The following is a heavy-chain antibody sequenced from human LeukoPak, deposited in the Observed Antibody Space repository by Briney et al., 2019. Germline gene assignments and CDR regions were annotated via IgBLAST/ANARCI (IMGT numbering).Heavy chain of an antibody. CDR3: ANTILTGAL. CDR1: GFTFASYA. V-gene: IGHV3-21*01. D-gene: IGHD2-2*02. CDR2: ISSSSSHI. J-gene: IGHJ4*02. Sequence: GGSLRLSCAASGFTFASYALGWVRQAPGKGLEWVSSISSSSSHIYYADSVKGRFTISRDNAKNSLYLQMNSLRAEDTAVYYCANTILTGALWGQGTLVTVSS.